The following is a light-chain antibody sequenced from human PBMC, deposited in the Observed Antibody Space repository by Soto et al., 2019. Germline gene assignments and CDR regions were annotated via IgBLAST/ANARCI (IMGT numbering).Light chain of an antibody. V-gene: IGKV1-33*01. Sequence: DLQMTQSPSSLSASIGDRVTITCQASQDIKNFLNWYQQKPGKAPKLLIYYASNLETGVPSRFSGSGSGTDFTFTISSLQPEDIATYYCHQFDNLPYTFGRGTKLEIK. J-gene: IGKJ2*01. CDR1: QDIKNF. CDR3: HQFDNLPYT. CDR2: YAS.